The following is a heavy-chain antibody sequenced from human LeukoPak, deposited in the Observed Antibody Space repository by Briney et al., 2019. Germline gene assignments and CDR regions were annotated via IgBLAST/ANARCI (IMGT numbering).Heavy chain of an antibody. CDR3: ARDSYGGNWSLGY. D-gene: IGHD4-23*01. Sequence: ASMKLSCKTSGFTFTGYYMHWVRQAPGQGLKWMGWVNPNTGGTNYAQMFQGRVTMTRDTSISTAYMELSRLTSDDTAVYYCARDSYGGNWSLGYWGQGTLVTVSS. CDR2: VNPNTGGT. CDR1: GFTFTGYY. J-gene: IGHJ4*02. V-gene: IGHV1-2*02.